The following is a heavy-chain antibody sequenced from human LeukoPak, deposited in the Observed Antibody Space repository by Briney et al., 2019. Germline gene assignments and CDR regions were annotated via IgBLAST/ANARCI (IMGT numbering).Heavy chain of an antibody. D-gene: IGHD6-19*01. Sequence: GGSLRLSCAASGFTFSSYAMSWVRQAPGKGLEWVSAISGSGGSTYYADSVKGRFTISRDNSKNTLYLQMNSLRAEDTAIYYCANLNPPSGAPVAGNRGDYWGQGTLVTVSS. V-gene: IGHV3-23*01. CDR2: ISGSGGST. CDR1: GFTFSSYA. CDR3: ANLNPPSGAPVAGNRGDY. J-gene: IGHJ4*02.